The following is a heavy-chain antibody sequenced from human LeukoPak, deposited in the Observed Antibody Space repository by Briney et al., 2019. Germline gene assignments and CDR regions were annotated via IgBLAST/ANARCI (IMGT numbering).Heavy chain of an antibody. V-gene: IGHV3-7*01. CDR3: ARSPFLEWLFGAFDI. J-gene: IGHJ3*02. CDR1: GFTFSSYW. Sequence: PGGSLRLSCAASGFTFSSYWMSWVRQAPGKGLEWVANIKQDGSEKCYVDSVKGRFTISRDNAKNSLYLQMNSLRAEDTAVYYCARSPFLEWLFGAFDIWGQGTMVTVSS. D-gene: IGHD3-3*02. CDR2: IKQDGSEK.